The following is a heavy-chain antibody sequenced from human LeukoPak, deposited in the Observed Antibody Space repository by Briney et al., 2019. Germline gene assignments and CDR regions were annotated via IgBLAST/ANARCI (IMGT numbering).Heavy chain of an antibody. CDR3: AKDPGTMVRGVARAFDI. CDR2: IWDDGSSK. V-gene: IGHV3-30*02. D-gene: IGHD3-10*01. Sequence: GGSLRLSCAASGFTFSSYGMHWARQAPGKGLEWVAVIWDDGSSKYYADSVKGRFTISRDNSKNTLYLQMNSLRAEDTAVYYCAKDPGTMVRGVARAFDIWGQGTMVTVSS. J-gene: IGHJ3*02. CDR1: GFTFSSYG.